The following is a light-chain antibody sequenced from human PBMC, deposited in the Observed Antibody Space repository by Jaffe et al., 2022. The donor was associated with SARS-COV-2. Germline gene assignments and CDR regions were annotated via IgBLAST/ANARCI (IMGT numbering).Light chain of an antibody. CDR1: QGINTW. Sequence: DIQMTQSPSSVSASVGDTVTITCRASQGINTWLAWYQQKPGKAPQLLIYAASSSQSGVPSRFRGSESGPDFTLTIANLQPEDFATYYCQQANSLPPTFGGGTKVEIK. CDR2: AAS. V-gene: IGKV1D-12*01. J-gene: IGKJ4*01. CDR3: QQANSLPPT.